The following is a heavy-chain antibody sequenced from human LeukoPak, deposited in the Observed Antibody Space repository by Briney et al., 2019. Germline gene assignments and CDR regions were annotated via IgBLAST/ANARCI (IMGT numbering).Heavy chain of an antibody. Sequence: GGSLRLSCAASGFTVSSNYMTWVRQAPGKGLEWVSVIDSGGSTYYSDSVKGRFIISRDNSRNTLYLQMNSLRAEDTAVYYCARDGSGDCCFDCGGQGTLLTVSS. D-gene: IGHD2-21*01. J-gene: IGHJ4*02. CDR2: IDSGGST. CDR3: ARDGSGDCCFDC. CDR1: GFTVSSNY. V-gene: IGHV3-53*01.